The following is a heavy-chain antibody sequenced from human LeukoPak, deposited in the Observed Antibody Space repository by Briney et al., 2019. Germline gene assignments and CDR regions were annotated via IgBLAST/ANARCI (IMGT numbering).Heavy chain of an antibody. D-gene: IGHD4-17*01. CDR1: GGSISSHY. Sequence: ASEALSLTCTVSGGSISSHYWSWIRQPPGKGLEWIGYISSIGSTNYNPSLKSRVTISVDTSKNQFSLKLTSVTAADTAVYFCARDPTTVTKGLDIWGQGTMVTVSS. V-gene: IGHV4-59*11. J-gene: IGHJ3*02. CDR2: ISSIGST. CDR3: ARDPTTVTKGLDI.